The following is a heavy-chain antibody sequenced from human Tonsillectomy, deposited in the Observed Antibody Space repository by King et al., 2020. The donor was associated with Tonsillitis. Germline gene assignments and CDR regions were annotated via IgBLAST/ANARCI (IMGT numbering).Heavy chain of an antibody. D-gene: IGHD3-22*01. CDR1: GYTFSDYY. CDR3: GRERTSYYDSSSSWEGSFQH. Sequence: QLVQSGAEVRKPGASVKVSCKASGYTFSDYYLHWVRQAPGQGLEWMGWINPKSGVTHYAQKFQGRVIMTRDTSINTAFMDLSRLRSDDTAVYYCGRERTSYYDSSSSWEGSFQHWGQGTLVTVSS. J-gene: IGHJ1*01. V-gene: IGHV1-2*02. CDR2: INPKSGVT.